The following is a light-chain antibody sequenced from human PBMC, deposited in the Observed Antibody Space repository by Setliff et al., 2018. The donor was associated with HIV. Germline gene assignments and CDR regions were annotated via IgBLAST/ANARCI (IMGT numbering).Light chain of an antibody. CDR1: SSDVGNYSL. Sequence: QSVLTQPASVSGSPGQSITISCTGTSSDVGNYSLVSWYQQHPGTAPKLIIFEVRNRPSGVSSRFSGSKSGNMASLTISGLQGDDEADYYCCSYAGSGTNVFGTGTKVTVL. V-gene: IGLV2-23*02. CDR3: CSYAGSGTNV. CDR2: EVR. J-gene: IGLJ1*01.